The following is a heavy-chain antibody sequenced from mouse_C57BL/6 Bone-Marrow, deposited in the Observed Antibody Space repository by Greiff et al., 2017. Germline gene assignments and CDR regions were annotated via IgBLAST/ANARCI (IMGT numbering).Heavy chain of an antibody. J-gene: IGHJ1*03. Sequence: VKLVESEGGLVQPGSSMKLSCTASGFTFSDYYMAWVRQVPEKGLEWVANINYDGSSTYYLDSLKSRFIISRDNAKNILYLQMSSLKSEDTATYYCARDASTVVATGYFDVWGTGTTVTVSS. CDR1: GFTFSDYY. CDR3: ARDASTVVATGYFDV. V-gene: IGHV5-16*01. D-gene: IGHD1-1*01. CDR2: INYDGSST.